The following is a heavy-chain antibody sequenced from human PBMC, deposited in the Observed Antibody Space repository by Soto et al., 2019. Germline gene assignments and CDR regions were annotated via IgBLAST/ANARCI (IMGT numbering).Heavy chain of an antibody. CDR2: IDLDIGDT. Sequence: ASVKVSCKASGHTFTGHHMHWVRQAPGQGLEWMGLIDLDIGDTKYAQKFQGRVTSTSDTSITTEYMELRGMRSDDTAVYYCALEPTGTAGFDYWGQGTLVTVSS. D-gene: IGHD2-21*02. V-gene: IGHV1-2*02. CDR3: ALEPTGTAGFDY. CDR1: GHTFTGHH. J-gene: IGHJ4*02.